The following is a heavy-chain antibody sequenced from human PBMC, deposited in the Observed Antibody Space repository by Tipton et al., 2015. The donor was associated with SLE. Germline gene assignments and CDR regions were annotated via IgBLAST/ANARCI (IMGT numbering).Heavy chain of an antibody. V-gene: IGHV4-59*08. Sequence: TLSLTCTVSGGSISSYYWSWIRQPPGKGLEWIGYIYYSGSTNYNPSLKSRVTISVDTSKNQFSLKLSSVTAADTAVYYCARGGYDIVVVPAVYYHYYGMDVWSQGTTVTVSS. CDR3: ARGGYDIVVVPAVYYHYYGMDV. J-gene: IGHJ6*02. CDR2: IYYSGST. D-gene: IGHD2-2*01. CDR1: GGSISSYY.